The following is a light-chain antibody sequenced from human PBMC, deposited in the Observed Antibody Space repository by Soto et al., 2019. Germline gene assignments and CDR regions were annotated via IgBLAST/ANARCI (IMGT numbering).Light chain of an antibody. Sequence: IHLTQSPSFVSASLGGRVTIAXRASQGISHSFAWHQQRAVXAPKXXXDAXPTLQSGVPSRFSGSGSATEFTLTISSLQPEDFANYYCQQLKSYLLTFGGGTKVDIK. J-gene: IGKJ4*01. CDR2: AXP. CDR1: QGISHS. CDR3: QQLKSYLLT. V-gene: IGKV1-9*01.